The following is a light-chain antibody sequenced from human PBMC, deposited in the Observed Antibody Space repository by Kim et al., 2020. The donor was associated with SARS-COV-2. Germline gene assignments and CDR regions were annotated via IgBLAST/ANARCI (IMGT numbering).Light chain of an antibody. CDR1: KLGDEY. J-gene: IGLJ2*01. Sequence: SESPEQTASITCSGDKLGDEYAYWYQQKPGQSPLLVIYQDSQRPSGIPERFSGSNSGDTATLTISGTQAMDEADYYCQAWDSSTGVFGGGTQLTVL. V-gene: IGLV3-1*01. CDR2: QDS. CDR3: QAWDSSTGV.